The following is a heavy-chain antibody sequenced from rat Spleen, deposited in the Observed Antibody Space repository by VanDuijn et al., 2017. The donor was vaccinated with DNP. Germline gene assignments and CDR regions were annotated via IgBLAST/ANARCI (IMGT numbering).Heavy chain of an antibody. V-gene: IGHV5S23*01. CDR1: GFSFRKYG. J-gene: IGHJ3*01. Sequence: EVQLVESGGGLVQPGNSLKLSCAASGFSFRKYGMAWVRQTPTKGLEWVASISYDGGDIHYRDSAKGRFIISRNNAKDTLYLQGDSLRSEDTATYYCVRPLGYSSYGFAYWGQGTLVTVSS. D-gene: IGHD1-2*01. CDR2: ISYDGGDI. CDR3: VRPLGYSSYGFAY.